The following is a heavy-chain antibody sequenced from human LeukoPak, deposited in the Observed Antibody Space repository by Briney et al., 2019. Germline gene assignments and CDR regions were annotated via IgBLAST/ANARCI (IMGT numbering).Heavy chain of an antibody. J-gene: IGHJ4*02. CDR3: AKSHDPIRSGWYLLY. CDR1: GGSFTPNY. V-gene: IGHV4-34*01. CDR2: IDHTGST. Sequence: SETLSLTCPVYGGSFTPNYYTWIRQPPGKGLEWIGEIDHTGSTNYNPSLKSRVTISVDTSLRVNSVTAADTAVYYCAKSHDPIRSGWYLLYWGQGTLVTICS. D-gene: IGHD6-19*01.